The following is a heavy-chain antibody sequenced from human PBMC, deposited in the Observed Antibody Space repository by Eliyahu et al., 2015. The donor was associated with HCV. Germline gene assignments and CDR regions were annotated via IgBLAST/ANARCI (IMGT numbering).Heavy chain of an antibody. CDR1: GFNFDDYA. V-gene: IGHV3-9*01. D-gene: IGHD5-12*01. CDR2: IVWNSGSL. CDR3: AKDYVRRGFSYYGNWYFDL. Sequence: EVQLVESGGGLVQPGRSLRLSCAASGFNFDDYAXHWVRQAPGKGLEWVSGIVWNSGSLTYADSVKGRFTISRDNAKNSLYLEMNSLRVEDTALYYCAKDYVRRGFSYYGNWYFDLWGRGTLVTVSS. J-gene: IGHJ2*01.